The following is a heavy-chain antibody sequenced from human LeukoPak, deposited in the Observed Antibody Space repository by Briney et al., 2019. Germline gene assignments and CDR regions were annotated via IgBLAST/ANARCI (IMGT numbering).Heavy chain of an antibody. V-gene: IGHV4-59*01. CDR2: IYYSGST. Sequence: PSETLSLTCTVSGGSISSYYWSWIRQPPGKGLEWTGYIYYSGSTNYNPSLKSRVTISVDTSKNQFSLKLSSVTAADTAVYYCARVWSSSSWFYYFDYWGQGTLVTVSS. J-gene: IGHJ4*02. CDR1: GGSISSYY. CDR3: ARVWSSSSWFYYFDY. D-gene: IGHD6-13*01.